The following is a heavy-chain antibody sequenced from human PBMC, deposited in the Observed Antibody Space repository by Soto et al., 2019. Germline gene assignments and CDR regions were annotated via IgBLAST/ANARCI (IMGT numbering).Heavy chain of an antibody. J-gene: IGHJ4*02. CDR2: IYWDDDK. V-gene: IGHV2-5*02. CDR1: GFSLITRGVG. Sequence: QITLKEAGPTLVKPTQTLTLTCSFSGFSLITRGVGVGWIRQPPGKALEGLALIYWDDDKGYSTSLKSRLTITKDTSKNQVVLTMTNMDPADTATYYCAHTMAPRIFDYWGQGTLVTVSS. CDR3: AHTMAPRIFDY.